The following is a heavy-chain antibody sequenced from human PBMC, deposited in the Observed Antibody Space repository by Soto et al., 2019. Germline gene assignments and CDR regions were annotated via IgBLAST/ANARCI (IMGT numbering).Heavy chain of an antibody. V-gene: IGHV3-23*01. CDR3: ANLAGSGPDRDY. D-gene: IGHD3-3*01. CDR2: ISGSGTST. J-gene: IGHJ4*02. Sequence: EVQLLESGGDLVQPGGSLRLSFAASGFTLSYYGMSWVRQAPGKGLEWVSGISGSGTSTYYADSVKGRFTISRDHSKNTLYLQMNSLRVEDTGVYYCANLAGSGPDRDYWGQETMV. CDR1: GFTLSYYG.